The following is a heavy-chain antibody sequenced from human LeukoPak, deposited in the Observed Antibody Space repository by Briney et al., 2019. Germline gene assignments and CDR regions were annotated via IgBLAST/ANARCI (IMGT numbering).Heavy chain of an antibody. CDR2: IYYSGST. D-gene: IGHD2-8*01. V-gene: IGHV4-39*07. J-gene: IGHJ4*02. CDR1: GGSISSSSYY. CDR3: ARDGGYCTNGVCSIYDY. Sequence: SETLSLTCTVSGGSISSSSYYWGWIRQPPGKGLEWIGSIYYSGSTYYNPSLKSRVTMSVDTSKNQFSLKLSSVTAADTAVYYCARDGGYCTNGVCSIYDYWGQGTLVTVSS.